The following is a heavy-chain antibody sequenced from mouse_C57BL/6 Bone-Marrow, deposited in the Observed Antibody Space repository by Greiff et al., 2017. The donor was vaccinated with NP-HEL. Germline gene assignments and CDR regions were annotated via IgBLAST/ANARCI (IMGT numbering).Heavy chain of an antibody. Sequence: VQLQQSGAELVKPGASVKLSCKASGYTFTSYWMHWVKQRPGQGLEWIGMIHPNSGSTNYNEKFKSKATLTVDKSSSTAYMQLSSLTSEDSAVYYCARNLLLWYFWFYFDYWGQGTTLTVSS. V-gene: IGHV1-64*01. J-gene: IGHJ2*01. CDR1: GYTFTSYW. CDR2: IHPNSGST. CDR3: ARNLLLWYFWFYFDY. D-gene: IGHD2-1*01.